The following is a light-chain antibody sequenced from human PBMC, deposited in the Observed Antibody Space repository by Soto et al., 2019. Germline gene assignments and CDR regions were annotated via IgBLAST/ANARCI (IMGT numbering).Light chain of an antibody. CDR2: DNN. Sequence: QSVLTQPPSVSAAPGQKVTISCSGSSSNIGNNYVSWYQQLPGTAPKLLIYDNNKRPSGIPDRFSGSKSGTSATLGINGLQTGDEADYYCGTWESRLSAVVFGGGTKLTVL. CDR3: GTWESRLSAVV. J-gene: IGLJ2*01. CDR1: SSNIGNNY. V-gene: IGLV1-51*01.